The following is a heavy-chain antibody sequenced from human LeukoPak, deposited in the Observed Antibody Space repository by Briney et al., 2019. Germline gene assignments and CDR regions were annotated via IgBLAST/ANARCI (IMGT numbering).Heavy chain of an antibody. CDR2: IYYSGST. CDR1: GGAFSSGDYY. D-gene: IGHD3-9*01. V-gene: IGHV4-30-4*01. Sequence: SQTLCLTGTVSGGAFSSGDYYWSWIRQPPGKGLEWIGYIYYSGSTYYNPSLKSRVTISVDTSKNQFSLKLSSVTAAGTAVYYCARYRDILTGYYDYWGQGTLVTVS. CDR3: ARYRDILTGYYDY. J-gene: IGHJ4*02.